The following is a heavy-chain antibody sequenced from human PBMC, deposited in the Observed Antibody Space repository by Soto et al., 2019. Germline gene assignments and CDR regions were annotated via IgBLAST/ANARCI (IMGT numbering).Heavy chain of an antibody. CDR2: ISGSGGST. V-gene: IGHV3-23*01. D-gene: IGHD3-9*01. CDR3: AKSWGRGSGYYDYYYYGMDV. Sequence: EVQLLESGGGLVQPGGSLRLSCAASGFTFSSYAMSWVRQAPGKGLEWVSAISGSGGSTYYADSVKGRFTISRDNSKNTLYLQMNSLRAEDTAVYYCAKSWGRGSGYYDYYYYGMDVWGQGTTVTVSS. CDR1: GFTFSSYA. J-gene: IGHJ6*02.